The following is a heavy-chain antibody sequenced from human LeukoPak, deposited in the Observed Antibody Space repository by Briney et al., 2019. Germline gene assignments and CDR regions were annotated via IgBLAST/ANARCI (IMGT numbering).Heavy chain of an antibody. Sequence: GASVKVSCKASGYTFTSYYMHWVRQAPGQGLEWMGIINPSGGSTSYAQKFQGRVTMTRDTSTSTVYMELSSLRSEDTAVYYCARGSGYDILTGCEFDYWGPGTLVTVSS. CDR2: INPSGGST. CDR3: ARGSGYDILTGCEFDY. CDR1: GYTFTSYY. D-gene: IGHD3-9*01. V-gene: IGHV1-46*03. J-gene: IGHJ4*02.